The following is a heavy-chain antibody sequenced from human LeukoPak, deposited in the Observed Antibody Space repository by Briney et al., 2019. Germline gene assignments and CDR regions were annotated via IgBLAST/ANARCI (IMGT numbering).Heavy chain of an antibody. CDR1: GGSISSYY. V-gene: IGHV4-59*01. J-gene: IGHJ5*02. CDR2: IYYSGST. Sequence: PSETLSLTCTVSGGSISSYYWSWIRQPPGKGLEWIGYIYYSGSTNYNPSLKSRVTISVDTSKNQFSLKLSSVTAADTAVYYCAGYLTYYDSSGYYVDWFDPWGQGTLVTVSS. D-gene: IGHD3-22*01. CDR3: AGYLTYYDSSGYYVDWFDP.